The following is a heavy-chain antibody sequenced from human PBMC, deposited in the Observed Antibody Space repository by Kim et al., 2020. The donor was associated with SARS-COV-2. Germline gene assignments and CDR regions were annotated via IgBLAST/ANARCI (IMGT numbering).Heavy chain of an antibody. CDR3: ARLSTPRID. Sequence: SDTRYSPSFQGQVTISADKSISTAYLQWSSLKASDTAMYYCARLSTPRIDWGQGTLVTVSS. CDR2: SDT. D-gene: IGHD2-2*01. J-gene: IGHJ4*02. V-gene: IGHV5-51*01.